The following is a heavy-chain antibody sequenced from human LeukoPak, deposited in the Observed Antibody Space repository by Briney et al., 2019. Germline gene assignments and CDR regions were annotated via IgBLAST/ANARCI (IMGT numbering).Heavy chain of an antibody. Sequence: GGSLRLSCAASGFTFSSYSVNWVRQAPGKGLEWGSYISGSSSTIYYADSVKGRFTISRDNGKNTLYLQMNSLRAEDTAVYYCARGSTYYDSSGQVPFDYWGQGTLVTVSP. CDR2: ISGSSSTI. V-gene: IGHV3-48*01. J-gene: IGHJ4*02. D-gene: IGHD3-22*01. CDR1: GFTFSSYS. CDR3: ARGSTYYDSSGQVPFDY.